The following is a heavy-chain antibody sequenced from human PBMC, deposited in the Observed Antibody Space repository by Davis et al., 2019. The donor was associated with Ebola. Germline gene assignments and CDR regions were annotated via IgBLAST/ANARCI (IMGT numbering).Heavy chain of an antibody. D-gene: IGHD1-7*01. CDR1: GGSISSYY. CDR3: ARGNYEKNYYHYGIDV. J-gene: IGHJ6*02. CDR2: INHSGST. Sequence: PSETLSLTCTVSGGSISSYYWSWIRQPPGKGLEWIGEINHSGSTNYTPSLKSRVTISVDTSKNQFSLKLSSVTAADTAVYYCARGNYEKNYYHYGIDVWGQGTTVTVSS. V-gene: IGHV4-34*01.